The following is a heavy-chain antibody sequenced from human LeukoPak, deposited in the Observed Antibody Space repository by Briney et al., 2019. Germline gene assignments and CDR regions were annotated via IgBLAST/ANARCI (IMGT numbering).Heavy chain of an antibody. CDR1: GFTFSSYG. CDR3: AKDFSGDSSGYYYFDY. J-gene: IGHJ4*02. V-gene: IGHV3-30*18. D-gene: IGHD3-22*01. CDR2: ISYDGSNK. Sequence: PGRFLRLSWAASGFTFSSYGMHWVRQAPGKGLEWVAVISYDGSNKYYADSVKGRFTISRDNSKNTLYLQMNSLRAEDTAVYYCAKDFSGDSSGYYYFDYWGQGALVTVSS.